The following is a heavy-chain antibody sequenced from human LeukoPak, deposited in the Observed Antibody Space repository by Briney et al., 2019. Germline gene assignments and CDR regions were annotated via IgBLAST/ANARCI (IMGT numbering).Heavy chain of an antibody. CDR3: AHTRGSGNDAFDI. V-gene: IGHV2-5*08. CDR1: GGSISSGGYY. CDR2: ICWDDDT. J-gene: IGHJ3*02. Sequence: QTLSLTCTVSGGSISSGGYYWSWIRQPPGKALEWLALICWDDDTRYSPSLKSRLTITKDTSKNQVVLTMTNMDPVDTATYYCAHTRGSGNDAFDIWGQGTMVTVSS. D-gene: IGHD3-10*01.